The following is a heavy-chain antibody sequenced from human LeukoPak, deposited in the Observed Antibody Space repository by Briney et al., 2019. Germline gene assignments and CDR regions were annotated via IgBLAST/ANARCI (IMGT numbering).Heavy chain of an antibody. CDR3: AKDHPLLWFGELLPRFED. CDR1: GFTFSSYG. Sequence: GGSLRLSCAASGFTFSSYGMHWVRQAPGKGLEWVAVISYDGSNKYYADSVKGRFTTSRDNSKNTLYLQMNSLRAEDTAVYYCAKDHPLLWFGELLPRFEDWGQGTLVTVSS. CDR2: ISYDGSNK. J-gene: IGHJ4*02. V-gene: IGHV3-30*18. D-gene: IGHD3-10*01.